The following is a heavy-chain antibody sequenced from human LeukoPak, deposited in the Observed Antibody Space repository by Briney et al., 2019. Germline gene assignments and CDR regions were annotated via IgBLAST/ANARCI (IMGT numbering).Heavy chain of an antibody. CDR1: GFTVSSNY. D-gene: IGHD2-2*01. V-gene: IGHV3-53*01. Sequence: GGSLGLSCAASGFTVSSNYMSWVRQAPGKGLEWVSVIYSGGSTYYADSVKGRFTISRDNSKNTLYLQMNSLRAEDTAVYYCAREDYAAYGMDVWGQGTTVTVSS. CDR3: AREDYAAYGMDV. CDR2: IYSGGST. J-gene: IGHJ6*02.